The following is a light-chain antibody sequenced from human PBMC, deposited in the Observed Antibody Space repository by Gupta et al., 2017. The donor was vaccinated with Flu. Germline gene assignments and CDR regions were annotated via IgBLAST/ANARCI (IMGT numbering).Light chain of an antibody. CDR2: HNG. J-gene: IGLJ1*01. CDR3: GTWDYYLRPCL. Sequence: QSVLTQPPSLSASPGQRITISCSGSPSNIGNTFVSWYQQFPGTPPRLILWHNGKRPLGVPDRFSGSKSGTSANLDITPVQSDDEADYVCGTWDYYLRPCLFGPGTK. CDR1: PSNIGNTF. V-gene: IGLV1-51*01.